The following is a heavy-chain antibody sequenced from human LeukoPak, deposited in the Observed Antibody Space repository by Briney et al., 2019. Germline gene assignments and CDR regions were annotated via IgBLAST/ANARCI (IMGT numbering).Heavy chain of an antibody. Sequence: KPGGSLRLSCAASGFTFSSYSMSWVRQAPGKGLEWVGRIKSKTDGGTTDYAAPVKGRFTISRDDPKNTLYLQMNSLKTEDTAVYYCTTGPEVAVAGTGNFDYWGQGTLVTVSS. D-gene: IGHD6-19*01. V-gene: IGHV3-15*01. CDR3: TTGPEVAVAGTGNFDY. J-gene: IGHJ4*02. CDR1: GFTFSSYS. CDR2: IKSKTDGGTT.